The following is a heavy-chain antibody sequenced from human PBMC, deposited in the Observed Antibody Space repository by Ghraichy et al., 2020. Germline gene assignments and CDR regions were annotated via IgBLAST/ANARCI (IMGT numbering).Heavy chain of an antibody. CDR1: GFSFSSYE. CDR3: ARGGSMTTPDAFDN. D-gene: IGHD4-17*01. CDR2: ISSSGSTI. J-gene: IGHJ4*02. Sequence: GESLNISCAASGFSFSSYEMNWVRQAPGKGLDWVSYISSSGSTILYADSVKGRFTISRDNAKNSLYLQMNSLRAEDTAVYYCARGGSMTTPDAFDNWGQGTLVTVSS. V-gene: IGHV3-48*03.